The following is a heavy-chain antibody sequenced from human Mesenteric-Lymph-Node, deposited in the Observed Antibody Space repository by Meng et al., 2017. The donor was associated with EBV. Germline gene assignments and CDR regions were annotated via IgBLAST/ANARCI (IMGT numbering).Heavy chain of an antibody. CDR3: ARDRGYSSSCDH. Sequence: QVELVQSGAEVKKPGASVKVSCKAAGYAFNNFDIIWVRHATGQGLEWMGWMNPNNGNTGYAQKFQGRVTMTRNSAISTAYMELSSLTSEDTALYYCARDRGYSSSCDHWGQGTLVTVSS. D-gene: IGHD2-2*01. J-gene: IGHJ4*02. CDR1: GYAFNNFD. CDR2: MNPNNGNT. V-gene: IGHV1-8*01.